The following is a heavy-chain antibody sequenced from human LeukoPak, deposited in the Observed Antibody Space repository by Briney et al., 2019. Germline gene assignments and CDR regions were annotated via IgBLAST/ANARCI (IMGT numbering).Heavy chain of an antibody. CDR3: AKESPYTSPRNYYFDY. CDR2: IYYSGST. Sequence: SETLSLTCTVSGGSISSYYWSWIRQPPGKGLEWIGYIYYSGSTNYNPSLKSRVTISVDTSKNQFSLKLSSVTAADTAVYYCAKESPYTSPRNYYFDYWGQGTLVSVSS. V-gene: IGHV4-59*01. D-gene: IGHD1-14*01. J-gene: IGHJ4*02. CDR1: GGSISSYY.